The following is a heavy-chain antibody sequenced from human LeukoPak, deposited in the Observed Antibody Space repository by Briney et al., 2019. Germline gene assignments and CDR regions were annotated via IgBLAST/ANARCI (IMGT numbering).Heavy chain of an antibody. CDR2: ISAYNSNT. J-gene: IGHJ4*02. V-gene: IGHV1-18*01. Sequence: ASVKVSCKASGYTFTSYAMNWVRQAPGQGLEWMGWISAYNSNTKYAQKKLQGRVTMTTDTSTSTAYMELRSLRSDDTAVYYCARDLRRDSSGWNSQAVLDYWGQGTLVTVSS. D-gene: IGHD6-19*01. CDR3: ARDLRRDSSGWNSQAVLDY. CDR1: GYTFTSYA.